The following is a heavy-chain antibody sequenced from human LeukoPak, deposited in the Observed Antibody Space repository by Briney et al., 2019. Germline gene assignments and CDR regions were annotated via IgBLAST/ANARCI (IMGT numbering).Heavy chain of an antibody. Sequence: IGTTAVNYATTYTESVKGRFTISRDDSKNTAYLQMNSLKTEDTAVYFCSGGGPRGTYFIDNWGQGTLISVSS. J-gene: IGHJ4*02. CDR3: SGGGPRGTYFIDN. V-gene: IGHV3-73*01. CDR2: IGTTAVNYAT. D-gene: IGHD1-14*01.